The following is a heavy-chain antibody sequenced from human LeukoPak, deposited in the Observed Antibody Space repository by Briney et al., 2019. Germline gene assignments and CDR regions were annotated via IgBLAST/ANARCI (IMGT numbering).Heavy chain of an antibody. V-gene: IGHV1-8*01. J-gene: IGHJ5*02. CDR2: MNPNRGNT. Sequence: ASVKVSCKASGYTFTRYDIHWVRQATGQGLAWMGWMNPNRGNTGYAQKFQGRVTMTRNTSISTAYMELSSLRSEDAAVYYCARVLYNNWFDPWGQGTLVTVSS. CDR1: GYTFTRYD. D-gene: IGHD4-11*01. CDR3: ARVLYNNWFDP.